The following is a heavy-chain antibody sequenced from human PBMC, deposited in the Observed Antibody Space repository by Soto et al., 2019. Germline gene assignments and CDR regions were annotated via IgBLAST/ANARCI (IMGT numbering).Heavy chain of an antibody. V-gene: IGHV3-23*01. CDR1: GVTFTTNA. D-gene: IGHD6-19*01. J-gene: IGHJ3*01. Sequence: GSLRRSCVASGVTFTTNAMYWVRQAPGKGLEWVSFISGDDGSGNYADSVKGRFTISRDNSNKTLYLQMNSMRAEDTAIYYCVKEASGWKSRGSFDLWGRGTMGTVSS. CDR2: ISGDDGSG. CDR3: VKEASGWKSRGSFDL.